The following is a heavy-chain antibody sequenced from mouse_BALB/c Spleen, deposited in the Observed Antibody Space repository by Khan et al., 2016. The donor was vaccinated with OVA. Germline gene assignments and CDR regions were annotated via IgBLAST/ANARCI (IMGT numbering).Heavy chain of an antibody. Sequence: VESGGDVVKPGGSLKLSCAASGFTFSTYGMSWVRQTPDKRLEWVATVSTGGHYTYYPDTVKGRFTISRDNAKNTLYLQMSSLKSEDTAMFYCARLAYYYDSEGFAYWGQGTLVTVSA. CDR1: GFTFSTYG. J-gene: IGHJ3*01. V-gene: IGHV5-6*01. CDR3: ARLAYYYDSEGFAY. D-gene: IGHD1-1*01. CDR2: VSTGGHYT.